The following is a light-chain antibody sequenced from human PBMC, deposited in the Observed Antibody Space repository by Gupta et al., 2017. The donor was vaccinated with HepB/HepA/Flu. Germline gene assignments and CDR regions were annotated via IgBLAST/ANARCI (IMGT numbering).Light chain of an antibody. Sequence: QSALTQPASVSGSPGQSITISCPGTSSDVGGYNFVSWYQQHPGKAPKFIIYDVSNRPSGVSNRFSGSKSGNTASLTISGLQAEDEADYYCSSYTSTSTVLFGGGTKLTVL. V-gene: IGLV2-14*03. J-gene: IGLJ2*01. CDR2: DVS. CDR1: SSDVGGYNF. CDR3: SSYTSTSTVL.